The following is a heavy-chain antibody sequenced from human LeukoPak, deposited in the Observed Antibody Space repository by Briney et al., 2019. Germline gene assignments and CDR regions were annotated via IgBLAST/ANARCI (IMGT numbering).Heavy chain of an antibody. J-gene: IGHJ4*02. Sequence: GGSLRLSCGASGFTFSSYWMTWVRQAPGKGLEWVANIRQDGGVKYYMDSAKGRFTLSRDNAKSSLYLQMNSLRVEDTAMYFCARTVVVVVGASDYFDYWGQGTLVTVSS. D-gene: IGHD2-2*01. V-gene: IGHV3-7*03. CDR1: GFTFSSYW. CDR3: ARTVVVVVGASDYFDY. CDR2: IRQDGGVK.